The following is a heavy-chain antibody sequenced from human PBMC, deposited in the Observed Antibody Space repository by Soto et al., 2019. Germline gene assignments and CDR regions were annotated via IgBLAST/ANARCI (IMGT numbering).Heavy chain of an antibody. CDR1: GFTFRSYA. CDR3: AKERDQGFLTPFGWRAHFDG. J-gene: IGHJ4*02. Sequence: DVQLLESGGDFVQPGWSLRLSCVGAGFTFRSYAMTWVRQAPWKGLEWVSTVSARGEKTYFADSVKGRFTIARDNSKNPLYLQMDRLRVEDTAVYYCAKERDQGFLTPFGWRAHFDGGGQGDLLTVSS. V-gene: IGHV3-23*01. D-gene: IGHD2-15*01. CDR2: VSARGEKT.